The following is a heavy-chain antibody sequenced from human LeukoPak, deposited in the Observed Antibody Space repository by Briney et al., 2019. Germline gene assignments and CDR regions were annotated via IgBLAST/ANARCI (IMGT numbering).Heavy chain of an antibody. D-gene: IGHD5-18*01. CDR2: IYYSGST. J-gene: IGHJ5*02. CDR1: GGSISSGDYY. CDR3: ARGLGGYGYNWFDP. V-gene: IGHV4-30-4*01. Sequence: PSQTLSLTCTVSGGSISSGDYYWSWIRQPPGKGLEWIGYIYYSGSTYYNPSLKSRVTISVDTSKNQFSLKLSSVTAADTAVYYCARGLGGYGYNWFDPWGQGTLVTVSS.